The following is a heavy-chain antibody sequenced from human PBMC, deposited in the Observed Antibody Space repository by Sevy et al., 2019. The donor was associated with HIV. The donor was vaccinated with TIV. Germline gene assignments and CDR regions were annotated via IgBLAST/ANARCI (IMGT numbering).Heavy chain of an antibody. CDR3: ARHGGIAVATLDY. CDR2: IYYSGSA. Sequence: SETLSLTCTVSGGSISSSTYYWGWIRQPPEKGLEWIASIYYSGSAYYNVSLESRFTIYVDMRKNQFSLRLTSVTAADTAVYYCARHGGIAVATLDYWGQGTLVTVSS. D-gene: IGHD6-19*01. J-gene: IGHJ4*02. V-gene: IGHV4-39*01. CDR1: GGSISSSTYY.